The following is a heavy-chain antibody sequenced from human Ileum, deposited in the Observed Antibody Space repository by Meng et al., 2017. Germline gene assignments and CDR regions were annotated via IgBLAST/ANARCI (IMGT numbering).Heavy chain of an antibody. V-gene: IGHV4-4*02. CDR3: VRNDYCSGGTCYPHFDY. CDR2: IYPGGSI. J-gene: IGHJ4*02. CDR1: GGSINSYVW. Sequence: GQLKESGPGLGKPSGALSLTCAVSGGSINSYVWWSWVRQAPGKGLEWIGEIYPGGSINYNPSLKSRVTISADTSKNQFSLSLDSVTAADTAVYYCVRNDYCSGGTCYPHFDYWGQGTLVTVSS. D-gene: IGHD2-15*01.